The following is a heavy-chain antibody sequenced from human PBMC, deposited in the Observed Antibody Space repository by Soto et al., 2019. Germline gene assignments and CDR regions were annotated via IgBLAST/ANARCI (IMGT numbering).Heavy chain of an antibody. V-gene: IGHV4-34*01. CDR3: ARGGDYGSGSYHDY. CDR1: VGSFSGYY. Sequence: ESLSLTCAVCVGSFSGYYWSWIRQPPGKGLEWIGEINHSGSTNYNPSLKSRVTISVDTSKNQFSLKLSSVTAADTAVYYCARGGDYGSGSYHDYWGQGTLVTVSS. J-gene: IGHJ4*02. CDR2: INHSGST. D-gene: IGHD3-10*01.